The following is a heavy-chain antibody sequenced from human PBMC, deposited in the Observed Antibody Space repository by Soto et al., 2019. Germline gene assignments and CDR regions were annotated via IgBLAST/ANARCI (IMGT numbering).Heavy chain of an antibody. Sequence: QVQLVQFGAEVKKPGSSVKVSCKASGGTFSSYTISWVRQAPGQGLEWMGRIIPILGIANYAQKFQGRVTITADKSTSTAYMELSSLRSEDTAVYYCATISSSWYAYYYGMDVWGQGTTVTVSS. J-gene: IGHJ6*02. CDR3: ATISSSWYAYYYGMDV. CDR1: GGTFSSYT. V-gene: IGHV1-69*02. CDR2: IIPILGIA. D-gene: IGHD6-13*01.